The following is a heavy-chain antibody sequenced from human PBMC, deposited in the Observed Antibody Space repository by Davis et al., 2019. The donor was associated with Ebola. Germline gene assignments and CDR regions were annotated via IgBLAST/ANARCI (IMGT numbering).Heavy chain of an antibody. D-gene: IGHD6-13*01. V-gene: IGHV4-4*02. CDR3: ARHVRSAAAGTELDY. CDR2: IYHSGST. J-gene: IGHJ4*02. CDR1: GGSISSSNW. Sequence: PSETLSLTCAVSGGSISSSNWWSWVRQPPGKGLEWIGEIYHSGSTNYNPSLKSRVTISVDKSKNQFSLKLSSVTAADTAVYYWARHVRSAAAGTELDYWGQGTLVTVSS.